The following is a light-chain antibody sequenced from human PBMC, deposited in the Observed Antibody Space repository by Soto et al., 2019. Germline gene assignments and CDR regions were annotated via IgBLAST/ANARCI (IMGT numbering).Light chain of an antibody. CDR3: TSYQGESLVL. Sequence: QSVLTQPPSASGSPGQSVTISCTGTSSDVGTYYLVSWYQQHPGKVPKVMIYEXXKXPQGVSDRFSGYKSGNTASLTISGLQAGHLATYYCTSYQGESLVLLGPGT. J-gene: IGLJ1*01. CDR1: SSDVGTYYL. V-gene: IGLV2-14*02. CDR2: EXX.